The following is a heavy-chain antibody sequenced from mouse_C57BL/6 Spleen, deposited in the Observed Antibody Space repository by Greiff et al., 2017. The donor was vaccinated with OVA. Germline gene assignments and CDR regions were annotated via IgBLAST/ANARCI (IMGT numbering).Heavy chain of an antibody. CDR2: IYPGSGST. CDR3: ARSDYDALMDY. Sequence: QVQLKQSGAELVKPGASVKMSCKASGYTFTSYWITWVKQRPGQGLEWIGDIYPGSGSTNYNEKFKSKATLTVDTSSSTAYMQLSSLTSEDSAVYYCARSDYDALMDYWGQGTSVTVSS. J-gene: IGHJ4*01. V-gene: IGHV1-55*01. CDR1: GYTFTSYW. D-gene: IGHD2-3*01.